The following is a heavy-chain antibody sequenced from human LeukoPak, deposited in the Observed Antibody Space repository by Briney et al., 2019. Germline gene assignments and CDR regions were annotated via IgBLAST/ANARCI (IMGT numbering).Heavy chain of an antibody. CDR2: INPNSGGT. V-gene: IGHV1-2*02. Sequence: ASVKVSCKASGYTFTGYYMHWVRQAPGQGLEWMGWINPNSGGTNYAQKFQGRVTMTRDTSISTADMELSRLRSDDTAVYYCARNHYYDSSGYRPNKYYFDYWGQGTLVTVSS. J-gene: IGHJ4*02. CDR3: ARNHYYDSSGYRPNKYYFDY. CDR1: GYTFTGYY. D-gene: IGHD3-22*01.